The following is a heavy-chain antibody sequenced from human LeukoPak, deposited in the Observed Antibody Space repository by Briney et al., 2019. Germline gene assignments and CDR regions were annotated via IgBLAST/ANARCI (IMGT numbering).Heavy chain of an antibody. J-gene: IGHJ4*02. CDR2: IYYSGST. CDR1: GGSISSSSYY. Sequence: KPSETLSLTCTVSGGSISSSSYYWGWIRQPPGKGLEWSGSIYYSGSTYYNPSLKSRVTISVDTSKNQFSLKLSSVTAADTAVYYCARDLIYGDYEGALGYWGQGTLVTVSS. V-gene: IGHV4-39*07. CDR3: ARDLIYGDYEGALGY. D-gene: IGHD4-17*01.